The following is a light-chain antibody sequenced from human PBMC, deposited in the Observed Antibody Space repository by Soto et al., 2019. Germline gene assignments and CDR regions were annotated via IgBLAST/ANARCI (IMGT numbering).Light chain of an antibody. CDR1: QNLSSKF. CDR3: QQRSNWPQVT. J-gene: IGKJ5*01. Sequence: EIVLTQSPGTLSLSPGERATLSLRASQNLSSKFLAWYQQKPGQAPRLLIHDASNRATGIPARFSGSGSGTDFTLTISSLEPEDFAVYYCQQRSNWPQVTFGQGTRLEIK. V-gene: IGKV3-11*01. CDR2: DAS.